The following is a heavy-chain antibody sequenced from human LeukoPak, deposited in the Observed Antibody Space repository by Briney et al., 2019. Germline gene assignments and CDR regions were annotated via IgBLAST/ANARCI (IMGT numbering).Heavy chain of an antibody. Sequence: GGSLRLSCAASGFTFSSYAMSWVRQAPGKGLEWVSGISGSGGSSGGSTYYADSVKGRFTISRDNSKNTLYLQMNSLRAEDTAVYYCARTGGGSGYWGQGTLVTVSS. V-gene: IGHV3-23*01. J-gene: IGHJ4*02. D-gene: IGHD2-15*01. CDR2: ISGSGGSSGGST. CDR3: ARTGGGSGY. CDR1: GFTFSSYA.